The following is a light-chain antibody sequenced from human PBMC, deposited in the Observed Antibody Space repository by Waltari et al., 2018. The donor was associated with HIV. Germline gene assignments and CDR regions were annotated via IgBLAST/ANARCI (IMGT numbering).Light chain of an antibody. CDR2: AAS. CDR1: QGISSY. J-gene: IGKJ4*01. Sequence: DIQLTQSPSFLSTSVGHRVTITCRASQGISSYLAWYQQKPGKAPQLLIYAASTLESGVPSRFSGSGSGTEFTLTISSLQPEDFATYYCQQLNSYPLTFGGGTKVDFK. V-gene: IGKV1-9*01. CDR3: QQLNSYPLT.